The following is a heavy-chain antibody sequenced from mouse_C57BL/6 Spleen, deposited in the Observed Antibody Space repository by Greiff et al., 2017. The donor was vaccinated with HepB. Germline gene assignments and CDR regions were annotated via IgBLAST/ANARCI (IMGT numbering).Heavy chain of an antibody. Sequence: VMLVESGPGLVAPSQSLSITCTVSGFSLTSYAISWVRQPPGKGLEWLGVIWTGGGTNYNSALKSRLSISKDNSKSQVFLKMNSLQTDDTARYYCASSITTVVPFAYWGQGTLVTVSA. CDR1: GFSLTSYA. D-gene: IGHD1-1*01. J-gene: IGHJ3*01. V-gene: IGHV2-9-1*01. CDR3: ASSITTVVPFAY. CDR2: IWTGGGT.